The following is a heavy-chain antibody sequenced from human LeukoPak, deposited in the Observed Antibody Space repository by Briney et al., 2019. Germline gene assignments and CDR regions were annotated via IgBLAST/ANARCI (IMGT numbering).Heavy chain of an antibody. V-gene: IGHV5-51*01. Sequence: GASLKISCKASGFSFTFTKNWIGWVRPVPGEGLEWMGIIYPVDSDIRYNPSFQGQVTISVDKSISTTYLQWSSLKASDTAIYYCARHLATVTASRQYYYYGMDVWGQGTTVTVSS. CDR2: IYPVDSDI. CDR1: GFSFTFTKNW. J-gene: IGHJ6*02. D-gene: IGHD4-17*01. CDR3: ARHLATVTASRQYYYYGMDV.